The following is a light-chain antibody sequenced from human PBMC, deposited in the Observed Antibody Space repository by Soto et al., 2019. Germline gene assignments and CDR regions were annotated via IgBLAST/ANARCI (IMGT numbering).Light chain of an antibody. J-gene: IGKJ1*01. CDR2: KAS. CDR1: QSISSW. CDR3: QQYNSYSPRA. V-gene: IGKV1-5*03. Sequence: DIQMTQSPSTLSASVGDRVTITCRASQSISSWLAWYQQKPGKAPKLLIYKASSLESGVPSRFSGSGPGTEFTLTISSLQPDDFATYYCQQYNSYSPRAFGQGTKVEIK.